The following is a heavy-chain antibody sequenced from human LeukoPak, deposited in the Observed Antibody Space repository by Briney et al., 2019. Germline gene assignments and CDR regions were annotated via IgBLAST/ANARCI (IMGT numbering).Heavy chain of an antibody. CDR2: IRSKAYGGTT. CDR1: GFTFGDYA. V-gene: IGHV3-49*04. D-gene: IGHD5-18*01. Sequence: GGSLRLSCTASGFTFGDYAMSWVRQAPGKGLEWVGFIRSKAYGGTTDYAAPVKGRFTISRDDLKNTLYLQMNSLKTEDTAVYYCTTVRVDTAMDYYYYYMDVWGKGTTVTISS. CDR3: TTVRVDTAMDYYYYYMDV. J-gene: IGHJ6*03.